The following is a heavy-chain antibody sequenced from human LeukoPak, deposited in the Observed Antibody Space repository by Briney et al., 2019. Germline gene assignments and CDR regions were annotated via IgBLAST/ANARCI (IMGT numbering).Heavy chain of an antibody. CDR1: GFTFSSHL. D-gene: IGHD2-2*01. CDR2: ISSDGTYT. CDR3: ARAPAPRHCTSTSCPRGPFDY. V-gene: IGHV3-74*01. J-gene: IGHJ4*02. Sequence: GGSLRLSCAASGFTFSSHLMHWVRQAPGKGLVWVSRISSDGTYTNYADSVRGRFTISRDNAKSSLSLQMSSLTAEDTALYYCARAPAPRHCTSTSCPRGPFDYWGQGTLVTVSS.